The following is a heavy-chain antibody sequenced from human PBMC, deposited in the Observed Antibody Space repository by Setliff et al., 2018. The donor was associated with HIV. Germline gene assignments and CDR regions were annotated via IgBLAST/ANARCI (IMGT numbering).Heavy chain of an antibody. D-gene: IGHD2-15*01. V-gene: IGHV3-74*01. J-gene: IGHJ4*02. Sequence: GGSLRLSCATSGLNFTNYWMHWVRQAPGKGLVWVSRINIDGSSAKYADFVKGRFTVSRDNAKGTLYLQMNTLRPDDTAVYFCATGCSGGSCFDHWGQGNMVTAPQ. CDR1: GLNFTNYW. CDR3: ATGCSGGSCFDH. CDR2: INIDGSSA.